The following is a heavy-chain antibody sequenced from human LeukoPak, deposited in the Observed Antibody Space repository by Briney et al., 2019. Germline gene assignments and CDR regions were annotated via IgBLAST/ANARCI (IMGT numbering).Heavy chain of an antibody. Sequence: ETSETLSLTCTVSGGSISSSSYYWGWIRQPPGKGLEWIGSIYYSGSTYYNPSLKSRVTISVDTSKNQFSLKLSSVTAADTAVYYCARCFDWFDPWGQGTLVTVSS. CDR2: IYYSGST. V-gene: IGHV4-39*07. J-gene: IGHJ5*02. CDR3: ARCFDWFDP. CDR1: GGSISSSSYY. D-gene: IGHD3-16*01.